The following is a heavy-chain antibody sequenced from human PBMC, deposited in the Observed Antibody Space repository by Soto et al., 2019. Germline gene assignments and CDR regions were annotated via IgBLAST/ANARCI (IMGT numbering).Heavy chain of an antibody. V-gene: IGHV4-31*03. D-gene: IGHD1-26*01. CDR2: IYYSGST. CDR1: GGSISSGGYY. CDR3: ARDLSIVGATGAFDI. J-gene: IGHJ3*02. Sequence: SQTLSLTCTVSGGSISSGGYYWSWIRQHPGKGLEWIGYIYYSGSTYYNPSLNSRVTISVDTSKNQFSLKLSSVTAADTAVYYCARDLSIVGATGAFDIWGQGTMVTVSS.